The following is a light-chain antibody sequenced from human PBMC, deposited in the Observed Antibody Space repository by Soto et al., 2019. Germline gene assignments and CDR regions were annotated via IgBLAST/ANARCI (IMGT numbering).Light chain of an antibody. V-gene: IGKV1-39*01. J-gene: IGKJ1*01. Sequence: IQMTPSPSSLSSSVGDRVTITFRASQSISSYLNWYQQKPGKAPKLLIYAASTLQSGVPSRFSGSGSGTDFTLTISSLQPEDFATYYCQESYSTPRWTFGQGTKVDIK. CDR1: QSISSY. CDR3: QESYSTPRWT. CDR2: AAS.